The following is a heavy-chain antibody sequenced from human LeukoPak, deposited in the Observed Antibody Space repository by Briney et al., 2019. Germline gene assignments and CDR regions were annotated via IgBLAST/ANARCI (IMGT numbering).Heavy chain of an antibody. J-gene: IGHJ4*02. CDR1: GGSVSSSYY. Sequence: TSSETLSLTRTVSGGSVSSSYYWGWIRLPPGKGLEWIGSICSGGNTCYNPSLESRVTISVDSSRSHFFLQLTSATAADTAVYFCARDGPWKSDCWGRGTLVTVSS. CDR2: ICSGGNT. CDR3: ARDGPWKSDC. D-gene: IGHD1-1*01. V-gene: IGHV4-39*02.